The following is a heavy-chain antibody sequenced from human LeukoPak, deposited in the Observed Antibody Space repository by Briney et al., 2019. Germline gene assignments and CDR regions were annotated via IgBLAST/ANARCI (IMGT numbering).Heavy chain of an antibody. CDR2: ISGSTTTV. CDR1: GFTFRDYN. V-gene: IGHV3-48*01. J-gene: IGHJ6*02. Sequence: QPGGSLRLSCAASGFTFRDYNMNWVRQAPGKGLEWLSYISGSTTTVYYADSMRGRFSISRDNVKNSLFLQMNSLRAEDTAIYYCARDLISGATKSYYGMDVWGQGTTVTVSS. D-gene: IGHD1-26*01. CDR3: ARDLISGATKSYYGMDV.